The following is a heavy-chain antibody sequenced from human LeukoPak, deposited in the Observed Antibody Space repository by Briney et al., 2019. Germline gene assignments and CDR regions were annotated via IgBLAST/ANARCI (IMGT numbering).Heavy chain of an antibody. Sequence: ASVKVSCKASGYTFTSYYMHWIQQAPGQGLEWMGIINPSGGGTSYAQKFQGRVTMTGDTSTSTVYMELSSLTSDDTAVYYCARDGEPAVPGGAYFYGMDVWGQGTTVTVSS. CDR2: INPSGGGT. CDR1: GYTFTSYY. D-gene: IGHD6-19*01. J-gene: IGHJ6*02. CDR3: ARDGEPAVPGGAYFYGMDV. V-gene: IGHV1-46*01.